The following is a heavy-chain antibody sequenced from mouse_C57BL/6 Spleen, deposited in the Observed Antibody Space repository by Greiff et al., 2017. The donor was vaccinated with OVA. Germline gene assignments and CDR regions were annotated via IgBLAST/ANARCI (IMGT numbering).Heavy chain of an antibody. CDR1: GYTFTSYW. J-gene: IGHJ3*01. CDR3: ARSEGAWFAY. CDR2: IDPSDSET. Sequence: QVQLQQPGAELVRPGSSVKLSCKASGYTFTSYWMHWVKQRPIQGLEWIGNIDPSDSETHYNQKFKDKATLTVDKSSSTAYMQRSSLTSEDSAVYYCARSEGAWFAYWGQGTLVTVSA. V-gene: IGHV1-52*01.